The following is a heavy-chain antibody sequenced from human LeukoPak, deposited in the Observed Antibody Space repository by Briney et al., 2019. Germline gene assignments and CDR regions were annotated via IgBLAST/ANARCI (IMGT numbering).Heavy chain of an antibody. Sequence: SETLSLTCTVSGGSIRGYFWSWIRQPPGRGLEWIGYISYSGSTNYYPSLKSRVTISVDTSKNQFSLKLSSVTAADTAVYYCARVFSPTVGELFSDAFDLWGQGTMVTVSS. CDR1: GGSIRGYF. V-gene: IGHV4-59*01. CDR2: ISYSGST. CDR3: ARVFSPTVGELFSDAFDL. D-gene: IGHD3-10*01. J-gene: IGHJ3*01.